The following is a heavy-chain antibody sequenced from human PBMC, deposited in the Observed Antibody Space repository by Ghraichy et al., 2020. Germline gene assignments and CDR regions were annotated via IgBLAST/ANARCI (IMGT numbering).Heavy chain of an antibody. V-gene: IGHV4-34*01. CDR1: GGSFSGYY. CDR2: INHSGST. CDR3: ARGPRVTGSYYTYYFDY. Sequence: SETLSLTCAVYGGSFSGYYWSWIRQPPGKGLEWIGEINHSGSTNYNPSLKSRVTISVDTSKNQFSLKLSSLTAADTAVYYCARGPRVTGSYYTYYFDYWGQGTLVTVSS. J-gene: IGHJ4*02. D-gene: IGHD3-10*01.